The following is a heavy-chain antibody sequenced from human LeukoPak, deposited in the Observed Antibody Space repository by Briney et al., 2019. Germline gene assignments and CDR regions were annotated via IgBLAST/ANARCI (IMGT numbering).Heavy chain of an antibody. D-gene: IGHD5-18*01. V-gene: IGHV3-30*02. J-gene: IGHJ4*02. Sequence: QPGGSLRLSCAASGFTFSTYGMHWVRQAPGKGLGWVAFIRYDGNNIYYADSVKGRFTISRDTSKNTLYLQMNSLRGEDTAVYYCAKDGRPSAPGGYQIGYWGQGTLVTVSS. CDR1: GFTFSTYG. CDR2: IRYDGNNI. CDR3: AKDGRPSAPGGYQIGY.